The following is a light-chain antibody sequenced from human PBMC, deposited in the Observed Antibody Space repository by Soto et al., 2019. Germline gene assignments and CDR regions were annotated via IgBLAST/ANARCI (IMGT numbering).Light chain of an antibody. CDR2: GAS. CDR3: QQYGNSRGT. Sequence: IVLRQSPGTLSLSPGDRATLSCRASQSVSTSYLAWYQQKPGQAPRLLIYGASSRATGIPDRFSGSGSGTDFTLTISGLEPEDFAVYYCQQYGNSRGTFGQGTKVDIK. CDR1: QSVSTSY. V-gene: IGKV3-20*01. J-gene: IGKJ1*01.